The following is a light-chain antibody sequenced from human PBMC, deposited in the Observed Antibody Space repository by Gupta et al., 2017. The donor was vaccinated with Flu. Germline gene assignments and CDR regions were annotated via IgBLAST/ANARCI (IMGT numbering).Light chain of an antibody. CDR2: EVN. CDR3: SSYTTSYTFV. CDR1: GRDVGTYNR. J-gene: IGLJ1*01. Sequence: QSALTQPPSVSGSPGQSVTISCTGTGRDVGTYNRVSWYRQTPGTAPKLIIYEVNNRPSGVPDRFSGSKSGNTASLTISGLQGEDEADYYCSSYTTSYTFVFGTGTKVAVL. V-gene: IGLV2-18*02.